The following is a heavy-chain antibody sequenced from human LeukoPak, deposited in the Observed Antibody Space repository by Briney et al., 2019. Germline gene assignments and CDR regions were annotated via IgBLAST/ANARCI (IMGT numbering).Heavy chain of an antibody. CDR3: AKSWGYTRPYYNYMDV. D-gene: IGHD3-16*02. CDR2: IGYRGGSI. V-gene: IGHV3-23*01. J-gene: IGHJ6*03. CDR1: GSIFSSYW. Sequence: GGSLRLSCEASGSIFSSYWMSWVRQAPGKGLEWVSIIGYRGGSIYYAYSVQGRFTISRDNSKNTLSLQMTGLRPDDTAVYYCAKSWGYTRPYYNYMDVWGKGTTVTVSS.